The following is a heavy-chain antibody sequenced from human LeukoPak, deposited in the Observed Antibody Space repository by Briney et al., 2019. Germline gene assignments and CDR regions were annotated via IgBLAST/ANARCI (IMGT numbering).Heavy chain of an antibody. CDR3: ARGVPGGDYVSWFDP. CDR2: IGRSSNYI. Sequence: GGSLRLSCAASAFAFSTYTMNWVRQAPGEGLEWVSSIGRSSNYIYYADSVKGRFTISRDSAKNSLHLQMNSLRAEDTAVYYCARGVPGGDYVSWFDPWGQGTLVTVSS. V-gene: IGHV3-21*01. J-gene: IGHJ5*02. D-gene: IGHD4-17*01. CDR1: AFAFSTYT.